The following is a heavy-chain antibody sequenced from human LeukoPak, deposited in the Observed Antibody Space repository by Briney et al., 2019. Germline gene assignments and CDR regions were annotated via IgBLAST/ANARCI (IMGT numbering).Heavy chain of an antibody. D-gene: IGHD3-10*01. CDR2: IYYSGST. CDR3: ARVVFTMVRGIRDWFDP. CDR1: GGSISSGDYY. J-gene: IGHJ5*02. Sequence: PSETLSLTCTVSGGSISSGDYYWRWIRQPPGKGLEWIGYIYYSGSTYYNPSRKSRVTISVDTSKNQFSLKLSSVTAADTAVYYCARVVFTMVRGIRDWFDPWGQGTLVTVSS. V-gene: IGHV4-30-4*01.